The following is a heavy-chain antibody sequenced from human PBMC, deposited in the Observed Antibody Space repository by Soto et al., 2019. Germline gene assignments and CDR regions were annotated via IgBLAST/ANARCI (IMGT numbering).Heavy chain of an antibody. CDR1: GFTLTTSGMS. CDR2: IDWDDAT. V-gene: IGHV2-70*01. J-gene: IGHJ6*02. D-gene: IGHD2-15*01. Sequence: SGPTLVNPAQTLTLTCTFSGFTLTTSGMSVSWIRQPPGKALEWLALIDWDDATYYSTSLKTRLSISKDTSRHQVVLTMTNMAPVDTATYYCARISVLGYYYYDPDVWGQGTTVTVSS. CDR3: ARISVLGYYYYDPDV.